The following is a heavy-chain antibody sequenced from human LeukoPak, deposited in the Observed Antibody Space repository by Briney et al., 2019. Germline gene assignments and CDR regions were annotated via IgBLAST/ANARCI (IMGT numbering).Heavy chain of an antibody. CDR2: IYYSGST. J-gene: IGHJ5*02. CDR3: ARSIAAAGTRFDP. V-gene: IGHV4-39*01. CDR1: GGSISSGSYY. Sequence: SETLSLACTVSGGSISSGSYYWGWIRQPPGKGLEWIGSIYYSGSTYYNPSLKSRVTISVDTSKNQFSLKLSSVTAADTAVYYCARSIAAAGTRFDPWGQGTLVTVSS. D-gene: IGHD6-13*01.